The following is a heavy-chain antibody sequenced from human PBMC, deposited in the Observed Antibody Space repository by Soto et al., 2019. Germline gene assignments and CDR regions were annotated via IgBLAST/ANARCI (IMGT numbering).Heavy chain of an antibody. CDR3: ARDQHYYDSSGYYYGGRGFDY. CDR2: IYHSGST. Sequence: SETLSLTCAVSGGSISSSNWWSWVRQPPGKGLEWIGEIYHSGSTNYNPSLKSRVTISVDKSKNQFSLKLSSVTAADTAVYYCARDQHYYDSSGYYYGGRGFDYWGQGTLVTVSS. J-gene: IGHJ4*02. CDR1: GGSISSSNW. D-gene: IGHD3-22*01. V-gene: IGHV4-4*02.